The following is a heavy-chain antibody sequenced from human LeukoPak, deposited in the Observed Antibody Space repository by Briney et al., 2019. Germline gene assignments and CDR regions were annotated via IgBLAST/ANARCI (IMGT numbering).Heavy chain of an antibody. Sequence: PGGSLRLSCAASGFTFSSYGMHWVRQAPGKGLVWVSRINSDGSRTSYADSVKGRFTISRDNAKNSLYLQMNSLRAEDTALYYCARDGDTVLTRGYYYYMDVWGKGTTVTVSS. V-gene: IGHV3-74*01. J-gene: IGHJ6*03. D-gene: IGHD4-23*01. CDR2: INSDGSRT. CDR3: ARDGDTVLTRGYYYYMDV. CDR1: GFTFSSYG.